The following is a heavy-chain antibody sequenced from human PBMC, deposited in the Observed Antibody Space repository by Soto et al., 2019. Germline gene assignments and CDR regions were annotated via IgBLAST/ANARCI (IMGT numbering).Heavy chain of an antibody. J-gene: IGHJ5*02. V-gene: IGHV3-21*01. Sequence: NPGGSLRLSCVASGFTFSNYNMNWVRQAPGKGLEWVSHISGTGVYIHYADAVEGRFTISRDNAKSSVYLQMNSLRAEDTAVYYCAREGALKPFSSWGQGALVTVSS. CDR2: ISGTGVYI. CDR1: GFTFSNYN. CDR3: AREGALKPFSS.